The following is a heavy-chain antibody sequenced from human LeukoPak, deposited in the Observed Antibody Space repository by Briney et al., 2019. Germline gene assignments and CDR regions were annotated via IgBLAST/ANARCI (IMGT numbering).Heavy chain of an antibody. CDR1: GFTFSSYW. J-gene: IGHJ4*02. D-gene: IGHD3-10*01. CDR3: ARLQYGSGSYYIY. CDR2: IKQDGSEK. Sequence: GGSLRLSCAASGFTFSSYWMSWVRQAPGKGLEWVANIKQDGSEKYYVDSVKGRFTISRDNAKNSLYLQMNSLRAEDTAAYYCARLQYGSGSYYIYWGQGTLVTVSS. V-gene: IGHV3-7*01.